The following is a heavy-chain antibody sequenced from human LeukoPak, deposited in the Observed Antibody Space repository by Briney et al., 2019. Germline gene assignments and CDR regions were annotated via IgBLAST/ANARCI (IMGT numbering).Heavy chain of an antibody. D-gene: IGHD2-2*01. V-gene: IGHV4-4*07. Sequence: SETLSLTCTVSGGSISSYYWSWIRQPAGKGLEWIGRIYTSGSTNYNPSLKSRVTMSVDTSKNQFSLKLSSVTAADTAVYYCARMFEDIVVVPAATDPKRVHYGMDVWGQGTTVTVSS. CDR1: GGSISSYY. J-gene: IGHJ6*02. CDR2: IYTSGST. CDR3: ARMFEDIVVVPAATDPKRVHYGMDV.